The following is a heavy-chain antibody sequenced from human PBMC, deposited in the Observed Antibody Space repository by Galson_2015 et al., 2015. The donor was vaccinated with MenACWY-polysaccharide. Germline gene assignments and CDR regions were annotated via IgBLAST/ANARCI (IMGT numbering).Heavy chain of an antibody. CDR3: TEFPAFFQDNSVSFVAFDI. Sequence: SLRLSCAASGFNFGDCGVIWIRQAPGKGLEWISLIRSKAYGGTPESAASVKGRFTMSRDDSKRIAYLQMNSLNTEDTAMYYCTEFPAFFQDNSVSFVAFDIWAKGQWSPSL. CDR1: GFNFGDCG. V-gene: IGHV3-49*03. J-gene: IGHJ3*02. CDR2: IRSKAYGGTP. D-gene: IGHD3-22*01.